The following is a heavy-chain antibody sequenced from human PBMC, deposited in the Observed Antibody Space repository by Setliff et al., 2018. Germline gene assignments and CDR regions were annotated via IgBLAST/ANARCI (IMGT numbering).Heavy chain of an antibody. CDR3: ARDSVTLGQLERRGGFRYYDMDV. Sequence: GASVKVSCKASGGTFSGYAFSWVRQAPGQGLQWVGGITPIFETAHYAQKFQDRVTITADKSTSTVYMELNSLISEDTAVYLCARDSVTLGQLERRGGFRYYDMDVWGQGTTVTVSS. D-gene: IGHD1-1*01. J-gene: IGHJ6*02. CDR1: GGTFSGYA. V-gene: IGHV1-69*06. CDR2: ITPIFETA.